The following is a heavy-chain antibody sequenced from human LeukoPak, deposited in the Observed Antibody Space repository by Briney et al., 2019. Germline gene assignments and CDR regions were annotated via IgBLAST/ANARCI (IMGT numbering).Heavy chain of an antibody. J-gene: IGHJ4*02. CDR1: SGSISRYY. D-gene: IGHD3-22*01. V-gene: IGHV4-59*01. CDR3: ASRGYYDNSAYFRN. CDR2: IYYIGST. Sequence: SETLSLTCTISSGSISRYYWSWLRQPPGKGLEWIGYIYYIGSTNYNPSLKSRVTISIDTSKHQFSLNLTSVTAADTAVYFCASRGYYDNSAYFRNWGQGTLVTVSS.